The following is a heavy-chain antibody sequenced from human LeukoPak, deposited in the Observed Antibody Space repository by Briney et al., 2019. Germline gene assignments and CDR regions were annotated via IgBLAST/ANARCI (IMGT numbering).Heavy chain of an antibody. D-gene: IGHD2-8*01. Sequence: GGSLRLSCVTSGFTFGDLVMHWVRQAPGKGLECVSTISWTGDKVAYAGSVKGRFTVSRDNAKNSLFLQMNGLRTDDTALYYCIKDAPNGSIDYWGQGTLVTVSS. V-gene: IGHV3-9*01. CDR2: ISWTGDKV. CDR1: GFTFGDLV. CDR3: IKDAPNGSIDY. J-gene: IGHJ4*02.